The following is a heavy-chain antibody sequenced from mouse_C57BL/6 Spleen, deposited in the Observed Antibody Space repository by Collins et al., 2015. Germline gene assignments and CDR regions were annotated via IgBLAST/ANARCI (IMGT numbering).Heavy chain of an antibody. Sequence: EVQLQQSGPELVKPGASVKISCKASGYTFTDYYMNWVKQSHGKSLEWIGDINPNNGGTSYSQKFKGKATLTVDKSSSTAYMELRSLTSEDSAVYYCARGEYSNYDAMDYWGQGTSVTVSS. CDR3: ARGEYSNYDAMDY. J-gene: IGHJ4*01. V-gene: IGHV1-26*01. D-gene: IGHD2-5*01. CDR1: GYTFTDYY. CDR2: INPNNGGT.